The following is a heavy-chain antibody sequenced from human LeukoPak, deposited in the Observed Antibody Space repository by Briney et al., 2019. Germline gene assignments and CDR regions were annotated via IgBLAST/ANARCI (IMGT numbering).Heavy chain of an antibody. V-gene: IGHV1-69*02. CDR2: IIPILGIA. D-gene: IGHD6-6*01. Sequence: SVKLSCNASGGTFSSYTISWVRQAPGQGHEWMGRIIPILGIANYAQKVQGRVTITADKSTSTAYTELSSLRAEDTAVYYCARGGYSSSRPFVYWGQGTLVAVSS. J-gene: IGHJ4*02. CDR3: ARGGYSSSRPFVY. CDR1: GGTFSSYT.